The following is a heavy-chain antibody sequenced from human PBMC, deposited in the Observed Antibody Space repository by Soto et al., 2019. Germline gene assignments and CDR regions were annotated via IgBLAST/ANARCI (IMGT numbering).Heavy chain of an antibody. CDR2: SNSDGSST. CDR1: GFTFSSYW. D-gene: IGHD2-15*01. Sequence: EVQLVESGVGLVQPGGSLRLSCAASGFTFSSYWMHWVRQAPGKGLVWVSRSNSDGSSTSYSDSVKSRFTISRDNAKNTLYRQMNSLRAEDTAVYYCVRTSLVLAAATREDYWGQGTLVTVSS. V-gene: IGHV3-74*01. CDR3: VRTSLVLAAATREDY. J-gene: IGHJ4*02.